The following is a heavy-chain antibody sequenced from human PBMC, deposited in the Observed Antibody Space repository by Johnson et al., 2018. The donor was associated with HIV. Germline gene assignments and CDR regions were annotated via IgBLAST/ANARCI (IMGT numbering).Heavy chain of an antibody. CDR3: AKGDTVVGAKYAFDF. J-gene: IGHJ3*01. D-gene: IGHD1-26*01. CDR2: IRYDGSNK. Sequence: QVQLVESGGGVVQPGGSLRLSCAASGFTFRSYGMHWVRQAPGKGLEWVAFIRYDGSNKYYADSVKGRFTISSDNSKNTLYLQMNSLRAEDTAVYYCAKGDTVVGAKYAFDFWGQGTMVTVSS. CDR1: GFTFRSYG. V-gene: IGHV3-30*02.